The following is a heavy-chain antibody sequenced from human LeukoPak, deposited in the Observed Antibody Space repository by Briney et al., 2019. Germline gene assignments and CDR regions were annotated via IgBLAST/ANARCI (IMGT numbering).Heavy chain of an antibody. D-gene: IGHD1-26*01. CDR2: ISYDGSNK. J-gene: IGHJ4*02. Sequence: GGSLRLSCAASGFTFSSYAMHWVRQAPGKGLEWVAVISYDGSNKYYADSVKGRFTISRDNSKNTLYLQMNSLRAEDTAVYYCARGTYNGSYYFDYWGQGTLVTVSS. CDR3: ARGTYNGSYYFDY. CDR1: GFTFSSYA. V-gene: IGHV3-30*04.